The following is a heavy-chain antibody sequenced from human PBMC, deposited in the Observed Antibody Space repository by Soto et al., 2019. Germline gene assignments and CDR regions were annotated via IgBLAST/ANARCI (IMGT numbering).Heavy chain of an antibody. D-gene: IGHD1-26*01. Sequence: QVQLVQSGAEVKKPGSSVKVSCKASGGTFSSFTISWVRQAPGQGLEWMGGIIPIYGTANYAQKFQGRVTITADASKRTAYMELSSLRSEDTAVYYCAKDRRADWESYYYYAMAVWGQGTTVTVSS. CDR3: AKDRRADWESYYYYAMAV. CDR1: GGTFSSFT. CDR2: IIPIYGTA. V-gene: IGHV1-69*01. J-gene: IGHJ6*02.